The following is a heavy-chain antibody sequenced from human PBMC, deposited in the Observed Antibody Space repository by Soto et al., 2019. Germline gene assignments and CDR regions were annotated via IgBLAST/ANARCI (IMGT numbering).Heavy chain of an antibody. Sequence: ASVKVSCKASGYTFFTYDISWVRQAPGQGLEWMGWISTYSGDTKYAQRFQGRVTMTTDTSTTTAYLELRSLRSDDSAVYYCARHHGPTTSENWFDPWGQGNLVTVSS. CDR2: ISTYSGDT. CDR3: ARHHGPTTSENWFDP. D-gene: IGHD5-12*01. CDR1: GYTFFTYD. V-gene: IGHV1-18*01. J-gene: IGHJ5*02.